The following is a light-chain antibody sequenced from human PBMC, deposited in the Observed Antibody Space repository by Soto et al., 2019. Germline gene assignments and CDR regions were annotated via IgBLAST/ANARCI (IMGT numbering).Light chain of an antibody. CDR3: QQDGSSPGT. CDR2: GAS. V-gene: IGKV3-20*01. Sequence: EIVLTQSSGTLSLSPGERATLSCRASQSVSSSYLAGYQQKPGQARGLLSYGASSRATGIPDRFSGSGSGTDFTLTISRLEPEEFAVYYCQQDGSSPGTFGQGTKVEIK. J-gene: IGKJ1*01. CDR1: QSVSSSY.